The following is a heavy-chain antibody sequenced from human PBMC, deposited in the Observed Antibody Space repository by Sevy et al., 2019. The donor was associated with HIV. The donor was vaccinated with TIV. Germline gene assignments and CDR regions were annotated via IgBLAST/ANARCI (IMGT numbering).Heavy chain of an antibody. Sequence: GGSLRLSCAASRFNFDNYAIHWVRQAPGKGLEWVSGVNGAGISANYADSVRGRFTVSRDNSKDIVYLQMNSLRAGDTAAYVCARGALWSAENRAFENWGQGTLVTVSS. CDR1: RFNFDNYA. J-gene: IGHJ3*02. CDR2: VNGAGISA. D-gene: IGHD1-26*01. CDR3: ARGALWSAENRAFEN. V-gene: IGHV3-23*01.